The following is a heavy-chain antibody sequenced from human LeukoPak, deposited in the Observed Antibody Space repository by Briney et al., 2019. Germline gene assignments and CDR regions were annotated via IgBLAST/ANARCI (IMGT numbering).Heavy chain of an antibody. J-gene: IGHJ4*02. D-gene: IGHD2-15*01. Sequence: GGSLRLSCAASGFTFSSYAMSWVRQAPGKGLEWVSAISGSGGSTYYAASVKGRFTISRDNSKNTLYLQMNSLRAEDTAVYYCAKCAGGDIVVVVAANDYWGQGTLVTVSS. V-gene: IGHV3-23*01. CDR1: GFTFSSYA. CDR2: ISGSGGST. CDR3: AKCAGGDIVVVVAANDY.